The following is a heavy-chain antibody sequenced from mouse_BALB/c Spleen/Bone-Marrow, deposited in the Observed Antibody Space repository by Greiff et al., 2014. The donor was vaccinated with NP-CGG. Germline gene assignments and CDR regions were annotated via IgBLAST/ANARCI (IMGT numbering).Heavy chain of an antibody. Sequence: EVQGVESGEDLVKSGGSLELSCAASGFTFSSYGMSWVRQTPDKRLEWVATITSGGRYTYYPDSVKGRFTISRDNAKNTLYLQMSSLKSEDTAMYYCARRGGEKDYFDCWGQGTTLTVPS. CDR2: ITSGGRYT. CDR1: GFTFSSYG. J-gene: IGHJ2*01. V-gene: IGHV5-6*01. CDR3: ARRGGEKDYFDC.